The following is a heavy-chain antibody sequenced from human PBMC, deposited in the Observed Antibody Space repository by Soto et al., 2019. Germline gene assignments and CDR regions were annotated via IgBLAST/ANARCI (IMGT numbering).Heavy chain of an antibody. Sequence: SETLSLTWTVSGGSISRYYWSWIRQPPGRGLEWIGYIYYDGSTNYNPSLNSRVTMSVDTSKSLLSLRLTSVTAADTAVYYCARERDHGGHSYFQHWGPGTLVTVS. CDR3: ARERDHGGHSYFQH. CDR2: IYYDGST. CDR1: GGSISRYY. J-gene: IGHJ1*01. V-gene: IGHV4-59*01. D-gene: IGHD4-17*01.